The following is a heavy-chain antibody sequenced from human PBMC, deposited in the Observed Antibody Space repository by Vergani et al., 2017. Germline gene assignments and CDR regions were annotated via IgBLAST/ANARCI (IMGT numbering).Heavy chain of an antibody. V-gene: IGHV1-69*18. D-gene: IGHD3-10*01. CDR3: AGGVRMVRGVSYGMDV. CDR1: GGTFSSYA. J-gene: IGHJ6*02. CDR2: IIPIFGTA. Sequence: QVQLVQSGAEVKKPGSSVKVSCKASGGTFSSYAISWVRQAPGQGLEWMGRIIPIFGTANYAQKFQGRVTITADESTSTAYMEMSSLRSEDTAVYYCAGGVRMVRGVSYGMDVWGQGTTVTVSS.